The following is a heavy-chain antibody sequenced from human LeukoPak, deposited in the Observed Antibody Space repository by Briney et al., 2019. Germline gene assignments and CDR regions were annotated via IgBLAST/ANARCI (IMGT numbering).Heavy chain of an antibody. V-gene: IGHV4-4*07. D-gene: IGHD3-22*01. Sequence: SETLSLTCTVSGGSISSYYWSWIRQPAGKGLEWIGRIYTSGSTNYNPSLKSRVTMSVDTSKNQFSLKLSTVTAADTAVYYCAGEAPYYYDSSGYRPYWGQGTLVTVSS. CDR3: AGEAPYYYDSSGYRPY. J-gene: IGHJ4*02. CDR2: IYTSGST. CDR1: GGSISSYY.